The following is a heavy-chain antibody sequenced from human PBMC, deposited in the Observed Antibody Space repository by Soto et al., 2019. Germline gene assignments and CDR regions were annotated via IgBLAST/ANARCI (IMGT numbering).Heavy chain of an antibody. V-gene: IGHV1-46*01. J-gene: IGHJ4*02. CDR1: GYTFTSYY. CDR3: ARAPDYYYVSSSHPTANYFDY. CDR2: INPSGGST. D-gene: IGHD3-22*01. Sequence: ASVKVSCKASGYTFTSYYMHWVRQAPGQGLEWMGIINPSGGSTSYAQKFQGRVTMTRDTSTSTVYMELSSLRSEDTAVYYCARAPDYYYVSSSHPTANYFDYWGQGTLFTSPQ.